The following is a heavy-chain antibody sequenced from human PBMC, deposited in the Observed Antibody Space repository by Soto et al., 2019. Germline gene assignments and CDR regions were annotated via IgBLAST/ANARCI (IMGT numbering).Heavy chain of an antibody. Sequence: QVQLVESGGGVVQPGRSLRLSCAASGFTFSSYGMHWVRQAPGKGLEWVAVIRYDGSNKYYADSVKGRFTISRDNSKNKLYLQMNSLTAEDTAVNYCARGVRSPPNHYFGFWGHGNLVT. V-gene: IGHV3-33*01. J-gene: IGHJ4*01. CDR2: IRYDGSNK. CDR1: GFTFSSYG. CDR3: ARGVRSPPNHYFGF.